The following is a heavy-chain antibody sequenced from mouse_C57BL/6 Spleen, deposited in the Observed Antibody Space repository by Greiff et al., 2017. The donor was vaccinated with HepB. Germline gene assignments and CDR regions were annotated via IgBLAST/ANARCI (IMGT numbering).Heavy chain of an antibody. D-gene: IGHD1-2*01. CDR3: ASLLLSTAPFAY. CDR2: IDPSDSYT. V-gene: IGHV1-59*01. CDR1: GYTFTSYW. J-gene: IGHJ3*01. Sequence: VQLQQSGAELVRPGTSVKLSCKASGYTFTSYWMHWVKQRPGQGLEWIGVIDPSDSYTNYNQKFKGKATLTVDTSSSTAYMQLSSLTSEDSAVYYCASLLLSTAPFAYWGQGTLVTVSA.